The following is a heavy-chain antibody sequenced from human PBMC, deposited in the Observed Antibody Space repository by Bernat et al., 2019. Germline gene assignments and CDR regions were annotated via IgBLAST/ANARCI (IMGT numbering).Heavy chain of an antibody. CDR1: GFTFSDYY. CDR2: ISSSGSTI. CDR3: AGDPSYDFWSGYPPYGDY. J-gene: IGHJ4*02. V-gene: IGHV3-11*01. D-gene: IGHD3-3*01. Sequence: QVQLVESGGGLVKPGGSLRLSCAASGFTFSDYYMSWIRQAPGKGLEWVSYISSSGSTIYYADSVKGRFTISRDNAKNSLYLQMNSLRAEDTAVYYCAGDPSYDFWSGYPPYGDYWGQGTLVTVSS.